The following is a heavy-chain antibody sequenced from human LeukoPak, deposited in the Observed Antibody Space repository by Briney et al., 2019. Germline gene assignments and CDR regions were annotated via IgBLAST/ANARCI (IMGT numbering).Heavy chain of an antibody. J-gene: IGHJ6*03. Sequence: SETLSLTCAVYGGSFSSYYWGWIRQPPGKGLEWIGSIYYSGSTYYNPSLKSRVTISVDTSKNQFSLKLSSVTAADTAVYYCARDTYYYGSGSSNYYMDVWGKGTTVTVSS. CDR3: ARDTYYYGSGSSNYYMDV. V-gene: IGHV4-39*07. D-gene: IGHD3-10*01. CDR2: IYYSGST. CDR1: GGSFSSYY.